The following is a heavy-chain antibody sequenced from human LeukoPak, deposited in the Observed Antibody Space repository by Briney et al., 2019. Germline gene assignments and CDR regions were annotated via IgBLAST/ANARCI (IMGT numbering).Heavy chain of an antibody. CDR3: ATGLVVPAAHDAFDI. CDR1: GYTLTELS. V-gene: IGHV1-24*01. J-gene: IGHJ3*02. CDR2: FDPEGGET. D-gene: IGHD2-2*01. Sequence: ASVKVSCKVSGYTLTELSMHWVRQAPGKGLEWMGGFDPEGGETIYAQKFQGRVTMTEDTSTDTAYMELSSLRSEDTAVYYCATGLVVPAAHDAFDIWGQGTMVTVSS.